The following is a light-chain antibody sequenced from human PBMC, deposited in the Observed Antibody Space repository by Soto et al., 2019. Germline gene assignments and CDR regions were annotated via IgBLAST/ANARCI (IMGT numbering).Light chain of an antibody. CDR1: TSNIGAPYD. J-gene: IGLJ1*01. Sequence: VLTQRPSVSGAPGQRVSISCTGSTSNIGAPYDVHWYQHLPGTAPKLLIYGDNNRPSGVPDRFSGSKSGTSASLAITRLQAEDEADYYCQSYDISLHNYVFGTGTKVTVL. V-gene: IGLV1-40*01. CDR2: GDN. CDR3: QSYDISLHNYV.